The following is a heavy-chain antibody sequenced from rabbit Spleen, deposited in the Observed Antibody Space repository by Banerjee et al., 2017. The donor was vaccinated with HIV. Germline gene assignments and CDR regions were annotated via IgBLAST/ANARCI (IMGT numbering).Heavy chain of an antibody. Sequence: QEQLVESGGGLVQPEGSLTLTCKASGFSFSDRDVMCWVRQAPGKGLEWIACINASTGKPVYATWASGRFTISRTSSTTMTLRMTSLTAADRATYFCARDLVGVIGWNFYLWGPGTLVTVS. CDR1: GFSFSDRDV. D-gene: IGHD1-1*01. CDR2: INASTGKP. CDR3: ARDLVGVIGWNFYL. J-gene: IGHJ4*01. V-gene: IGHV1S45*01.